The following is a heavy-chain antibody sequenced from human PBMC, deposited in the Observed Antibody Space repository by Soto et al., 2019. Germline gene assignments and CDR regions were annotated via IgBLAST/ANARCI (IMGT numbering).Heavy chain of an antibody. J-gene: IGHJ6*02. V-gene: IGHV1-2*02. D-gene: IGHD2-15*01. Sequence: ASVKVSCKASGYIFSGYFIHWMRQAPGQGLEWMGCINPKNGDTHYAQRFQGRVTMTRDTSLNLVHMDLSGLRSDDAAVYYCARDARGSWCFDEMDIWGQGTSVTVSS. CDR1: GYIFSGYF. CDR2: INPKNGDT. CDR3: ARDARGSWCFDEMDI.